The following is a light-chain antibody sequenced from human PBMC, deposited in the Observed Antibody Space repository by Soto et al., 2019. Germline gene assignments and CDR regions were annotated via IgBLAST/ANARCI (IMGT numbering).Light chain of an antibody. CDR1: QSVSSSY. J-gene: IGKJ4*01. CDR3: QQYSASPVI. CDR2: GAS. Sequence: EIVLTQSPGTLSLSPGERVTLSCRASQSVSSSYLAWYQQKPGQAPRLLIYGASNRATGIPDRFSGSGSGTDYTLTISRLEHEDSAVYYCQQYSASPVIFGGGSKVEIK. V-gene: IGKV3-20*01.